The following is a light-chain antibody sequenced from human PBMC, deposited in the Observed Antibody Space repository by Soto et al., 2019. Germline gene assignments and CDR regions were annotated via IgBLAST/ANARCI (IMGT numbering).Light chain of an antibody. J-gene: IGLJ1*01. CDR3: CSYVGGNIYA. CDR2: EDN. CDR1: SKDVGSYNL. V-gene: IGLV2-23*01. Sequence: QSVLTQPASVSGSPGQSITISCTGSSKDVGSYNLVSWYQRHPGRAPKLMIYEDNKRPSDVSDRFSASKSGNTASLTISGLQAEDEADYYCCSYVGGNIYAFGTGTKVTVL.